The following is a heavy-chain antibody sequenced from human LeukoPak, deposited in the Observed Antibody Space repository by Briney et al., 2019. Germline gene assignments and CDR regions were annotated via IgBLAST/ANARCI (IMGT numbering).Heavy chain of an antibody. CDR1: GGSITGYY. J-gene: IGHJ4*02. CDR2: ISYTGGT. V-gene: IGHV4-59*01. CDR3: ARDSIGLYADY. Sequence: SETLSLTCTVSGGSITGYYWSWIRQPPGKGLEWIGYISYTGGTNYNPSLKRRVTISVDTSKNQFSLRLSSVTAADTAMYYCARDSIGLYADYWGQGTLVTVSS. D-gene: IGHD4/OR15-4a*01.